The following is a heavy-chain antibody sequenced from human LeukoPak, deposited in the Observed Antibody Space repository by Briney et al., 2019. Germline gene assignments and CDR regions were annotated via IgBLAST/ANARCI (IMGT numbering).Heavy chain of an antibody. CDR1: GFTFSNYE. D-gene: IGHD6-13*01. CDR3: ARESSSSSTGAFDI. V-gene: IGHV3-13*01. Sequence: GGSPRLSCAASGFTFSNYEIHWVRQTTGKGLEWVSAIGPAGDTYYPGSVKGRFTVSRENAKNSLYLQMNSLRAGDTAVYYCARESSSSSTGAFDIWGQGTMVTVSS. J-gene: IGHJ3*02. CDR2: IGPAGDT.